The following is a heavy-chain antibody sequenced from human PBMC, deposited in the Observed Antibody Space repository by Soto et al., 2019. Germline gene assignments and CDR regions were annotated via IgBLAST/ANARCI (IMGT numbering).Heavy chain of an antibody. CDR2: IYYSGST. CDR3: ARSQGTYYDSRGYYAYFQH. J-gene: IGHJ1*01. CDR1: GGYNSSYC. V-gene: IGHV4-59*01. D-gene: IGHD3-22*01. Sequence: PSETLSLTRTVSGGYNSSYCWSCIRQPPGKGLEWIGYIYYSGSTNYNPSLKSRVTISVDTSKNQFSLKLIAVTAADTAVYYCARSQGTYYDSRGYYAYFQHWGQGTLVTVS.